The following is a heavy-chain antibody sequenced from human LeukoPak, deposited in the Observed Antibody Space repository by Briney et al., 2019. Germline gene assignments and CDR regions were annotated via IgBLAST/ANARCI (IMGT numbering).Heavy chain of an antibody. V-gene: IGHV4-59*12. J-gene: IGHJ4*02. D-gene: IGHD3-22*01. CDR3: ARDRYYYDSSGYPFDY. CDR2: IYYSGST. Sequence: SETLSLTCTVSGGSISSDYWSWIRQPPGKGLEWIGYIYYSGSTNYNPSLKSRVTMSGDTSKNQFSLKLSSVTAADTAVYYCARDRYYYDSSGYPFDYWGQGTLVTVSS. CDR1: GGSISSDY.